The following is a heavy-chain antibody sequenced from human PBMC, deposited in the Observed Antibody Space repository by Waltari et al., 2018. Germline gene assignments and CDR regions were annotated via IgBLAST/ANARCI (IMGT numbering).Heavy chain of an antibody. Sequence: QLQLQESGPGLAKPSETLSLTCTVSGGSIRPTYNWGWIRQPPGKGLEWMGNMQYRGSTFYNPSLKSRVTISLDTSKNQFSLRLSSVGAADTAVYFCGRIAFGDDGGYFQHWGQGTLVTVSS. J-gene: IGHJ1*01. CDR3: GRIAFGDDGGYFQH. D-gene: IGHD4-17*01. V-gene: IGHV4-39*01. CDR2: MQYRGST. CDR1: GGSIRPTYN.